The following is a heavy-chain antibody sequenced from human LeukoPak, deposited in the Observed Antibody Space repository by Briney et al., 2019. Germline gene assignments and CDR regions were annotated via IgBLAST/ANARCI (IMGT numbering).Heavy chain of an antibody. CDR1: AGSISSHY. CDR3: ARETGIVGAIDY. Sequence: SETLSLTCSVSAGSISSHYWSWIRQAPGKGLEWIGYIYYSGTTNYNPSLKSRVTISVDTSKNQFSLKLSSVTAADTAVYYCARETGIVGAIDYWGQGTLVTVSS. CDR2: IYYSGTT. D-gene: IGHD1-26*01. J-gene: IGHJ4*02. V-gene: IGHV4-59*11.